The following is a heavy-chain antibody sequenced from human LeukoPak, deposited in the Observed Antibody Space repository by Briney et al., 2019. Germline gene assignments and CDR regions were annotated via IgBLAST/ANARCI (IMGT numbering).Heavy chain of an antibody. V-gene: IGHV4-59*12. CDR1: GGSISSYY. CDR2: IYYSGST. J-gene: IGHJ3*02. Sequence: SETLSLTCTVSGGSISSYYWSWIRQPPGKGREWIGYIYYSGSTNYNPSLKSRVTKSVDTSKNQFSLKLSSVTAADTAVYYCARESDKGYAFDIWGQGTMVTVSS. CDR3: ARESDKGYAFDI. D-gene: IGHD2-21*01.